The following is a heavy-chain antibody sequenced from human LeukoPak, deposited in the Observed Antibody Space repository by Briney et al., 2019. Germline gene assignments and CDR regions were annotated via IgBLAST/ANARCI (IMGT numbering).Heavy chain of an antibody. CDR1: GFTFSSYS. D-gene: IGHD1-26*01. J-gene: IGHJ3*02. Sequence: GXXXXLSCAASGFTFSSYSMNWVRQAPGKGLEWVSSISSSSSYIYYADSVKGRFTISRDNAKNSLYLQMNSLRAEDTAVYYCARGEDAFDIWGQGTMVTVSS. CDR2: ISSSSSYI. CDR3: ARGEDAFDI. V-gene: IGHV3-21*01.